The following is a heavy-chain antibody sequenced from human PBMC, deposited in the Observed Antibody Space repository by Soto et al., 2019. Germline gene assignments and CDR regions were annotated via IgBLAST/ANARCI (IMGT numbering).Heavy chain of an antibody. CDR1: GYTFTSYA. CDR3: ARDYGGNFGNDDAFDI. D-gene: IGHD2-21*02. Sequence: ASVKVSCKASGYTFTSYAMHWVRQAPGQRLEWMGWINAGNGNTKYSQKFQGRVTMTTDTSTSTAYMELRSLRSDDTAVYYCARDYGGNFGNDDAFDIWGQGTMVTVSS. V-gene: IGHV1-3*01. CDR2: INAGNGNT. J-gene: IGHJ3*02.